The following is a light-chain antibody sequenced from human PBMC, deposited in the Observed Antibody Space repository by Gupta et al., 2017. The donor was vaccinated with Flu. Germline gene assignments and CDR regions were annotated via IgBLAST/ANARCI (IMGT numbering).Light chain of an antibody. CDR2: LGS. CDR1: QNLLHSNGYHS. V-gene: IGKV2-28*01. J-gene: IGKJ1*01. Sequence: DIVMTQSPLSLPVTPGEPASISCRSSQNLLHSNGYHSLNWYLQKPRQSPQLLIYLGSNRASGVSDRFSGSGSGTDFTLEISRVEADDVGVYYCMQTLQTPWTFGQGTKAEIK. CDR3: MQTLQTPWT.